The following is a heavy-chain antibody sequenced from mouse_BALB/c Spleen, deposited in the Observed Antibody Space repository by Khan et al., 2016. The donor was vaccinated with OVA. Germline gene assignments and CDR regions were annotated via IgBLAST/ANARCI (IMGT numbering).Heavy chain of an antibody. D-gene: IGHD2-2*01. CDR1: GYTFTDYN. CDR2: IFPNNGGT. J-gene: IGHJ3*01. V-gene: IGHV1-18*01. Sequence: EVQLQESGPELVKPGTSVKIPCKASGYTFTDYNMAWVKQSHGKSLEWIGDIFPNNGGTVYNQKFKGKASLTVDKSSNTAYMELRSLTSEDTAVYYCARHGYGGFAYWGQGNLVTVSA. CDR3: ARHGYGGFAY.